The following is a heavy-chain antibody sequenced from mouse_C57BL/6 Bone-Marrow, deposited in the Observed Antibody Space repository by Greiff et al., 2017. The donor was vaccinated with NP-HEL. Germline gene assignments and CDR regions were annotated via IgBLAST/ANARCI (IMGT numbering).Heavy chain of an antibody. Sequence: VQLQQPGAELVRPGTSVKLSCKASGYTFTSYWMHWVKQRPGQGLEWIGVIDPSDSYTNYNQKFKGKATLTVDTSSSTAYMQLSSLTSEDSAVYVYARNDYGFDYGGQGTTLTVSS. CDR2: IDPSDSYT. CDR3: ARNDYGFDY. V-gene: IGHV1-59*01. D-gene: IGHD2-4*01. CDR1: GYTFTSYW. J-gene: IGHJ2*01.